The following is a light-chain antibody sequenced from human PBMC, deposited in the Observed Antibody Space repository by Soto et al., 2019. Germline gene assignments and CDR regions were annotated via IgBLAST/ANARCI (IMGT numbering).Light chain of an antibody. J-gene: IGLJ2*01. CDR3: CSYAGSYIVV. Sequence: QSALTQPRSVSGSPGQSVAISCTGTSSDVGGYNYVSWYRQHPGRAPKLLLYDVTKRPSGVPDRFSGSKSGNTASLTISGLQAGDEADYYCCSYAGSYIVVIGGGTKLTVL. CDR1: SSDVGGYNY. CDR2: DVT. V-gene: IGLV2-11*01.